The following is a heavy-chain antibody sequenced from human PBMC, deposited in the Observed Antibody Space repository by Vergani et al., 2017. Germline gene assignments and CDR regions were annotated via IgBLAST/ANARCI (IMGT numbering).Heavy chain of an antibody. CDR3: AGGIYGDYVSYYGMDV. D-gene: IGHD4-17*01. CDR1: GGSISRGGYY. Sequence: QVQLQESGPGLVKPSQTLSLTCTVSGGSISRGGYYWSWIRQHPGKGLEWIGYIYYSGSTYYNPSLKRRVTISVDTSKNQFSLKLSSVTAADTAVYYCAGGIYGDYVSYYGMDVWGQGTTVTVSS. V-gene: IGHV4-31*03. J-gene: IGHJ6*02. CDR2: IYYSGST.